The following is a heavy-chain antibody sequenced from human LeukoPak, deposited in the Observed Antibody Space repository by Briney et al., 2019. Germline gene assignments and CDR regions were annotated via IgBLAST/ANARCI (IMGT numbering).Heavy chain of an antibody. CDR1: GGTFSSYA. CDR2: IIPIFGTA. CDR3: ASLGYCSGGNCPDAFDI. D-gene: IGHD2-15*01. V-gene: IGHV1-69*13. J-gene: IGHJ3*02. Sequence: SVKVSCKASGGTFSSYAISWVRQATGHGLEWMGGIIPIFGTANYAQKFQGRVTITADESTNTAYMELSSLRSEDTAVYYCASLGYCSGGNCPDAFDIWGQGTMVTVSS.